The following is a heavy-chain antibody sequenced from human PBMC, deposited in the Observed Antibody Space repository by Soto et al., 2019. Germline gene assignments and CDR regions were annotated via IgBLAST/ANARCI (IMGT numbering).Heavy chain of an antibody. CDR3: ASRRNPYGAYDY. Sequence: EVQLVVSGGGLVQPGGSLRLSCAASGFTVSSNFMSWVRQAPGKGLEWVSIIYSDSSTYYADSVKGRFTISRDNSKNTLYLQMSSLRADDTAVYYCASRRNPYGAYDYWGQGTLVTVSS. CDR2: IYSDSST. V-gene: IGHV3-66*01. CDR1: GFTVSSNF. D-gene: IGHD4-17*01. J-gene: IGHJ4*02.